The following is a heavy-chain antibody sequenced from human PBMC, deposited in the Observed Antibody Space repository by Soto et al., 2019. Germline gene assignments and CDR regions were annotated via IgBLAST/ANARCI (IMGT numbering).Heavy chain of an antibody. J-gene: IGHJ4*02. D-gene: IGHD1-1*01. CDR3: VEGWNDF. CDR2: IKSTRDGGAR. Sequence: EVQVVESGGDLVEPGGSLRLSCVTSGFMFSSAWMSWVRQAPGKGLEWVARIKSTRDGGARDYAAPVNGRFSISIDDSNSTVYLQMNTLRVEYTALYYCVEGWNDFWGQGTLVTVSS. CDR1: GFMFSSAW. V-gene: IGHV3-15*01.